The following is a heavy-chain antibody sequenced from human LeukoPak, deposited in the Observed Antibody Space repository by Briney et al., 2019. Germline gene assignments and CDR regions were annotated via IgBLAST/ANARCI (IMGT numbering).Heavy chain of an antibody. CDR2: IYYSGST. CDR1: GGSISSYY. CDR3: ARDYGDYDSSGFDY. V-gene: IGHV4-59*01. Sequence: SETLSLTCTVSGGSISSYYWSWIRQPPGKGLEWIGYIYYSGSTNYNPSLKSRVTISVDTSKNQFSLKLSSVTAADTAVYYCARDYGDYDSSGFDYWGLGTLVTVSS. D-gene: IGHD3-22*01. J-gene: IGHJ4*02.